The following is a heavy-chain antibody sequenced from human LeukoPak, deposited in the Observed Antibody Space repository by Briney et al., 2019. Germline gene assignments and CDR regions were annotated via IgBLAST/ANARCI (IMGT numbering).Heavy chain of an antibody. J-gene: IGHJ4*02. Sequence: ESPNISCKGSGYSFTNYGIGWVRQMPGKGLEWMGIIYPVNYDTRYRPSFQGQVTISADKPISTAYLQWSSLKASDTAMYYCATPQSRYTYVFFDYWGQGTLV. CDR1: GYSFTNYG. CDR2: IYPVNYDT. V-gene: IGHV5-51*04. CDR3: ATPQSRYTYVFFDY. D-gene: IGHD5-18*01.